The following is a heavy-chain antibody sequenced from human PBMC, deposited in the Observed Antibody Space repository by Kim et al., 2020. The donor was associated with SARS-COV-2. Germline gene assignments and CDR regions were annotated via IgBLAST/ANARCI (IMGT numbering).Heavy chain of an antibody. Sequence: GGSLRLSCAASGFTFSSYGMHWVRQAPGKGLEWVAVISYDGSNKYYADSVKGRFTISRDNSKNTLYLQMNSLRAEDTAVYYCARDPSYDSSGYYFDYWG. CDR1: GFTFSSYG. V-gene: IGHV3-33*05. J-gene: IGHJ4*01. CDR3: ARDPSYDSSGYYFDY. CDR2: ISYDGSNK. D-gene: IGHD3-22*01.